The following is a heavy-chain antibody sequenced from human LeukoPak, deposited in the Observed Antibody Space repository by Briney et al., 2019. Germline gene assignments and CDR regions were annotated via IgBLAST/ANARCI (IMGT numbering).Heavy chain of an antibody. Sequence: GESLKISCKGSGYSFTSYWIGWVRQMPGKGLEWMGVIYPGDSDTRYSPSFQGQVTISADKSISTAYLQWSSLKASDTAMYYCARLEYSGTTGDFFDYWGQGTLVTVSS. V-gene: IGHV5-51*01. J-gene: IGHJ4*02. CDR2: IYPGDSDT. CDR3: ARLEYSGTTGDFFDY. D-gene: IGHD1-26*01. CDR1: GYSFTSYW.